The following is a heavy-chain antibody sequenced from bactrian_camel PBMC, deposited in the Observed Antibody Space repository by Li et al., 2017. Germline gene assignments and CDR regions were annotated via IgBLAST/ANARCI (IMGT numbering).Heavy chain of an antibody. J-gene: IGHJ4*01. D-gene: IGHD6*01. CDR1: NLDYNNYY. CDR2: SCSTGTS. Sequence: HVQLVESGGGSVQAGGSLRLTCVGYNLDYNNYYMGWFRQAPGKECEGVAASCSTGTSAYADSVKGRFTISRDNAKSTLYLQLNSLKNEDTAMYCCTNNKYGGSWFGPTDWGQGTQVTVS. CDR3: TNNKYGGSWFGPTD. V-gene: IGHV3S55*01.